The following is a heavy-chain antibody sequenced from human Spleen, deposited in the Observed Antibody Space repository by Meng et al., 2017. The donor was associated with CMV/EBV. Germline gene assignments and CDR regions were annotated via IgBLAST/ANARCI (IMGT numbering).Heavy chain of an antibody. J-gene: IGHJ4*02. Sequence: CAASGCTFRTYGMHWVRQAPGKGLEGVAVIWYDGNNKYYADSVKGRFTISRDNSKNTLYLQMNSLRAEDTAVYYCAKTGMDVATIDYWGQGTLVTVSS. CDR2: IWYDGNNK. CDR1: GCTFRTYG. CDR3: AKTGMDVATIDY. V-gene: IGHV3-33*06. D-gene: IGHD5-12*01.